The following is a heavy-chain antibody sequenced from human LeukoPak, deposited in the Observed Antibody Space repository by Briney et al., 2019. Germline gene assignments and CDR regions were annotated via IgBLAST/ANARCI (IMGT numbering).Heavy chain of an antibody. CDR1: GFTFSSYE. CDR2: ISSSGETI. J-gene: IGHJ6*02. CDR3: ARDPDYYYGMDV. V-gene: IGHV3-48*03. Sequence: GGSLRLSCAASGFTFSSYEMNWVRQAPGKGLEWLSYISSSGETIYYADSVKGRFTISRDTAKNSLYLQMNSLRAEDTAVYYCARDPDYYYGMDVWGQGTTVTVSS.